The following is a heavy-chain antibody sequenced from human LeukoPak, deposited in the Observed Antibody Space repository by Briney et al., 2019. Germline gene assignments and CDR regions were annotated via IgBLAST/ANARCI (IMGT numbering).Heavy chain of an antibody. CDR3: VRSMSGRNDL. CDR2: INVEGTRT. J-gene: IGHJ5*02. V-gene: IGHV3-74*01. CDR1: GFIFSNYW. Sequence: PGGSLRLYCAGSGFIFSNYWVHWVRQAPGKGLVWVSRINVEGTRTDYADSVRGRFTISRDNAKNTLYLQMNGLTAEDTAIYYCVRSMSGRNDLWGQGTLVSVSA. D-gene: IGHD3-3*01.